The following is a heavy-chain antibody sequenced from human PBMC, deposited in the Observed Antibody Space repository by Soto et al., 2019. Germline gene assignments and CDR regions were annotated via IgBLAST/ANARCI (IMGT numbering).Heavy chain of an antibody. CDR1: GGSISGRNW. D-gene: IGHD3-22*01. CDR2: VFHSGDT. Sequence: SETLSLTCVVSGGSISGRNWWSWIRQAPGKGLEWIGEVFHSGDTTYTPSLRSRVTISVDKSKNQFSLRLKSVTAADTAVYYCARRIYDSRLNYFYFDFWGQGAQATVSS. CDR3: ARRIYDSRLNYFYFDF. V-gene: IGHV4-4*02. J-gene: IGHJ4*02.